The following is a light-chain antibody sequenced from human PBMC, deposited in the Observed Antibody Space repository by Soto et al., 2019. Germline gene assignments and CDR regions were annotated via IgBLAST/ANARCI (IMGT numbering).Light chain of an antibody. CDR3: SSYTSSSTYV. CDR1: SSDVGGYNY. CDR2: DVS. J-gene: IGLJ1*01. Sequence: QSVPTQPASGSGSPGRSTTISCPGNSSDVGGYNYVSWYQQHPGKAPKLMIYDVSNRPSGVSNRFSGSKSGDTASLTISGLQAEDEADYYCSSYTSSSTYVFGTGTKVTVL. V-gene: IGLV2-14*01.